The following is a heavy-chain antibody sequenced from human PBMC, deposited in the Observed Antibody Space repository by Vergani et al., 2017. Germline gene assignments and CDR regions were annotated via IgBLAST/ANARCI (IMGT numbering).Heavy chain of an antibody. CDR3: AKHFRGWGMDY. D-gene: IGHD3-16*01. J-gene: IGHJ4*02. Sequence: QVQLVESGGGVVQRGGSLRLSCATSGFTLSNYDMQWIRQGPGKGLEFVAFIQFDGSNQYYADSVKGRFTLSRDFSKNTLYLQMKSLRTDDTATYYCAKHFRGWGMDYWGQGTQVIVSS. V-gene: IGHV3-30*02. CDR2: IQFDGSNQ. CDR1: GFTLSNYD.